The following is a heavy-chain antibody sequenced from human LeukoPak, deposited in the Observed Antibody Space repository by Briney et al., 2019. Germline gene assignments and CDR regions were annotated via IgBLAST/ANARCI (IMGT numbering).Heavy chain of an antibody. CDR1: GFTVSSNY. CDR3: ARDLIAVADPYYYYYGMDV. D-gene: IGHD6-19*01. J-gene: IGHJ6*02. CDR2: IYSGGST. Sequence: PGGSLRLSCAASGFTVSSNYMSWVRQAPGKGLEWVSVIYSGGSTYYADSVKGRFTISRDNSKNTLYLQVNSLRAEDTAVYYCARDLIAVADPYYYYYGMDVWGQGTTVTVSS. V-gene: IGHV3-66*01.